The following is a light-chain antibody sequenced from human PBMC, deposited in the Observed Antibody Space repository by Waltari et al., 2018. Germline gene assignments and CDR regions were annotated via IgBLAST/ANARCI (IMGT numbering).Light chain of an antibody. V-gene: IGLV1-44*01. J-gene: IGLJ2*01. Sequence: QSVLTPPPSTSGTPGQRVTISCSGSRSNIGSNAVNWYQQFPGTAPKLLIYRNDHRPSGVSDRFSGSKSGTSASLAITGLQSEDESDYYCAAWDDSLNGVVFGGGTKLTVL. CDR2: RND. CDR1: RSNIGSNA. CDR3: AAWDDSLNGVV.